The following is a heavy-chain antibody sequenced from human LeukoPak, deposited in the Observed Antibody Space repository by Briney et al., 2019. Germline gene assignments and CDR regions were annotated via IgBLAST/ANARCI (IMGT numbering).Heavy chain of an antibody. V-gene: IGHV3-21*01. CDR2: ISSSSSYI. CDR1: GFTFSSYS. D-gene: IGHD5-18*01. Sequence: GGSLRLSCAASGFTFSSYSMNWVRQAPGKGLEWVSSISSSSSYIYYADSVKGRFTLSRDNAKNSLYLQMNSLRAEDTAVYYCATLPDTAMATFDYWGQGTLVTVSS. CDR3: ATLPDTAMATFDY. J-gene: IGHJ4*02.